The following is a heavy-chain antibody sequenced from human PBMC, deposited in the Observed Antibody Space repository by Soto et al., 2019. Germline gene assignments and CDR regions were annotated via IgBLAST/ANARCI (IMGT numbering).Heavy chain of an antibody. CDR3: AKALGAGADFEH. CDR2: ISPSGGNT. CDR1: GFTFSTYW. D-gene: IGHD3-16*01. J-gene: IGHJ4*02. V-gene: IGHV3-23*01. Sequence: GGSLRLSCAASGFTFSTYWMSWVRQAPGKGLEWISFISPSGGNTYYADSVKGRFTISRDNSKNTLYLEMNSLRAEDTAVYYCAKALGAGADFEHWGQGALVTVSS.